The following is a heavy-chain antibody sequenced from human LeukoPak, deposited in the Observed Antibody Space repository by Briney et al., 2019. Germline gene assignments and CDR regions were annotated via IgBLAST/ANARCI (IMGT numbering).Heavy chain of an antibody. D-gene: IGHD2-2*01. CDR1: GFTFSSYA. CDR2: ISGSGDST. J-gene: IGHJ4*02. CDR3: AKADCSFTSCYVRDY. V-gene: IGHV3-23*01. Sequence: PGGSLRLSCAASGFTFSSYAMSWVRQAPGKGLEWVSTISGSGDSTYYADCVKGRFTISRDNSKNTLYLQMNSLRAEDTAVYYCAKADCSFTSCYVRDYRGQGTLVTVSS.